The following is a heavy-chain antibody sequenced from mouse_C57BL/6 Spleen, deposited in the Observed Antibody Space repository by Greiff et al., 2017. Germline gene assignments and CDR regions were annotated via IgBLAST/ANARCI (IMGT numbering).Heavy chain of an antibody. CDR2: IHPNSGST. CDR1: GYTFTSYW. J-gene: IGHJ2*01. CDR3: ARLGTTVVAPFDY. D-gene: IGHD1-1*01. Sequence: QVQLQQPGAELVKPGASVKLSCKASGYTFTSYWMHWVKQRPGQGLEWIGMIHPNSGSTNYNEKFKSKATLTVDKSSSTAYMQLSSLTSEDSAVYYCARLGTTVVAPFDYWGKGTTLTVSS. V-gene: IGHV1-64*01.